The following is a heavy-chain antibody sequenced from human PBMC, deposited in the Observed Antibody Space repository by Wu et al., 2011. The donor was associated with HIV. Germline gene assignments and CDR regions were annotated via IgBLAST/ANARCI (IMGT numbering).Heavy chain of an antibody. Sequence: QVQLVQSGAEVKKPGASVKVSCQASGYTFTDNSVHWVRQAPGQGLEWMGWINPKSDDTNYAQKFQGRVTMTRDTSISTAYMELSRLRSDDTAVYYCARREGGDHFDYWGQGTLVTVSS. J-gene: IGHJ4*02. CDR3: ARREGGDHFDY. CDR1: GYTFTDNS. V-gene: IGHV1-2*02. CDR2: INPKSDDT. D-gene: IGHD4-17*01.